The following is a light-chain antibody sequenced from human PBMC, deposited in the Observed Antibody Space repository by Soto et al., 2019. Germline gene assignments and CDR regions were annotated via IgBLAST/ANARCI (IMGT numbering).Light chain of an antibody. CDR3: QQRSNWPPLLT. J-gene: IGKJ4*01. Sequence: EIVLTHSPGTLSLSPGERATLSCRASQSVSSSYLAWYQHKPGQAPRLLIYGASTRATGVPTRFSGSGSGTDFTLTISSLEPEDFAVYYCQQRSNWPPLLTFGGGTKV. CDR1: QSVSSSY. CDR2: GAS. V-gene: IGKV3-11*01.